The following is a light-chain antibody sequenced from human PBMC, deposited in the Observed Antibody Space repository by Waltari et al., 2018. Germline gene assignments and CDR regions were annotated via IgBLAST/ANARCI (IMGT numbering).Light chain of an antibody. CDR1: SWHSSNV. Sequence: QLVLTQSPSASASLGASVKLTCTLSSWHSSNVIAWHQQQAEKGPRYLMKVNSDGSHSKGDKIPDRFSGSSSGAERYLTISNLQSEDEADYYCQTGGHGTWVFGGGTKLTVL. CDR3: QTGGHGTWV. V-gene: IGLV4-69*01. J-gene: IGLJ3*02. CDR2: VNSDGSH.